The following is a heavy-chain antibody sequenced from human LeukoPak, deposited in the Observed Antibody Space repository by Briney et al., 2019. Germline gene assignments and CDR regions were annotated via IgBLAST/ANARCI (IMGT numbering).Heavy chain of an antibody. CDR1: GGSISSGGYS. Sequence: SETLSLTCAVSGGSISSGGYSWSWIRQPPGKGLEWIGYIYYSGSTYYNPSLKSRVTISVDTSKNRFSLKLSSVTAADTAVYYCARTEYSSSYGYWGQGTLVTVSS. CDR2: IYYSGST. CDR3: ARTEYSSSYGY. V-gene: IGHV4-30-4*07. D-gene: IGHD6-6*01. J-gene: IGHJ4*02.